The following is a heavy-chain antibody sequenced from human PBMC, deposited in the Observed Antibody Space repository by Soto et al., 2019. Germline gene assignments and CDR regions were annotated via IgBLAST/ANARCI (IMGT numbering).Heavy chain of an antibody. V-gene: IGHV3-30-3*01. D-gene: IGHD3-10*01. Sequence: QVQLVESGGGVVQPGRSLRFSCAASGFTFISYAMHWVRQAPGKGLEWVAVISFDGSTEYYADSVKGRFTISRDNSKNTVYLQMNSLRSEDTAVYYCARSRHGSGSYTHFYYGLDVWGQGTTVTVSS. CDR1: GFTFISYA. J-gene: IGHJ6*02. CDR3: ARSRHGSGSYTHFYYGLDV. CDR2: ISFDGSTE.